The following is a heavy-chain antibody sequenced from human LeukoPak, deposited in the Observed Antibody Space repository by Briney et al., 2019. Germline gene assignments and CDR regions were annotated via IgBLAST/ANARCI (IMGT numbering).Heavy chain of an antibody. CDR1: GFIFSSYE. V-gene: IGHV3-48*03. J-gene: IGHJ4*02. D-gene: IGHD2-15*01. Sequence: GGSLRLSCAASGFIFSSYEMNWVRQAPGKGLEWVSHISSSGSTTYYADSVKGRFTISRDNAKNSLYLQMNSLRAEDTAVYYCTRIYCSGGSCTEWGQGTLVTVSS. CDR3: TRIYCSGGSCTE. CDR2: ISSSGSTT.